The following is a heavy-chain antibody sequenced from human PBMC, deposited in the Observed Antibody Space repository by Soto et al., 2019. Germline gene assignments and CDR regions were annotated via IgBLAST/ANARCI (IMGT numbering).Heavy chain of an antibody. CDR3: ARHNGPLYVGYYYDMDV. D-gene: IGHD3-16*01. CDR1: GGSISSGGYS. CDR2: IYHSGYT. Sequence: SETLSLTCAVSGGSISSGGYSWSWIRQPPGKGLEWIGYIYHSGYTYYNPSLKSRVTISVDTSKNQFSLKLSSVTAADTAVYYCARHNGPLYVGYYYDMDVWGQGTTVTVSS. V-gene: IGHV4-30-2*03. J-gene: IGHJ6*02.